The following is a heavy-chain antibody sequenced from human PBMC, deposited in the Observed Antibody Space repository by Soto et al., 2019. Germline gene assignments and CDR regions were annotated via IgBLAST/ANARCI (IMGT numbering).Heavy chain of an antibody. CDR3: ATERANYYDTSGFPHNYYFDY. D-gene: IGHD3-22*01. V-gene: IGHV3-15*01. CDR2: IKSKSDGGTT. Sequence: PGESLKISCAASGFTVTNAWMSWVRQAPGKGLDWVGRIKSKSDGGTTDYAAPVKDRFTISRDDSKNTLYLQMNSLKTEDAAVYYCATERANYYDTSGFPHNYYFDYWGQGTLVTVSS. CDR1: GFTVTNAW. J-gene: IGHJ4*02.